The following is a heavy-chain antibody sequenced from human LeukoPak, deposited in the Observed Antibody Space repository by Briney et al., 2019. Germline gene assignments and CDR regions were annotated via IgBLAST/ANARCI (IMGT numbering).Heavy chain of an antibody. CDR2: IPYDGSNK. CDR3: AVLLWFGSRRDYMDV. J-gene: IGHJ6*03. Sequence: GGSLRLSCAASGFTFSDFGMHWVRQTPGEGLEWVAFIPYDGSNKYYAESVKGRFTISRDNPKNTLYLQMNSLRTEDTAVYYCAVLLWFGSRRDYMDVWGKGTTVTVSS. D-gene: IGHD3-10*01. V-gene: IGHV3-30*02. CDR1: GFTFSDFG.